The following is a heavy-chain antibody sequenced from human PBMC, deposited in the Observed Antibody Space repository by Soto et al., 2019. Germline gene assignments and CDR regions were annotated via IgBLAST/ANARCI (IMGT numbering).Heavy chain of an antibody. D-gene: IGHD2-15*01. Sequence: QVQLVQSGAEVKKPGASVKVSCKASGYTFTSYDISWVRQAPGQGLEWMGWISTYNGNTNYAQKLQGRVPXTXXXSXXTAYMELRSLRSDDTAVYYCARGFRVAATRWWFDPWGQGTLVTVSS. V-gene: IGHV1-18*01. CDR1: GYTFTSYD. CDR3: ARGFRVAATRWWFDP. J-gene: IGHJ5*02. CDR2: ISTYNGNT.